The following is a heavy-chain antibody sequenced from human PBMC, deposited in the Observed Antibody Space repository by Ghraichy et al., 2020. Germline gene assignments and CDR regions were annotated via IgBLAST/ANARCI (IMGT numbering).Heavy chain of an antibody. CDR2: IYYSGST. Sequence: SETLSLTCTVSGDSISTSSYYWGWIRQPPGKGLEWIGSIYYSGSTFYNPSLKSRVTISVDTSKNQFSLKLSSVTAADTAVYYCARSTVVGPAATIDIWGQGTMVTVYS. D-gene: IGHD2-2*01. CDR1: GDSISTSSYY. J-gene: IGHJ3*02. CDR3: ARSTVVGPAATIDI. V-gene: IGHV4-39*01.